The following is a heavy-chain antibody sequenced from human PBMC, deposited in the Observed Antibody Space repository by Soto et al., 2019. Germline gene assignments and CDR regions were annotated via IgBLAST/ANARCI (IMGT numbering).Heavy chain of an antibody. Sequence: GGSLRLSCAASGFTFSSYWMSWVRQAPGKGLEWVANIKQDGSEKYYVDSVKGRFTISRDNAKNSLYLQMNSLRAEDTAVYYCARDLYCTNGVCYTRVYYFDYWGQGTLVTVSS. CDR2: IKQDGSEK. CDR3: ARDLYCTNGVCYTRVYYFDY. V-gene: IGHV3-7*05. D-gene: IGHD2-8*01. J-gene: IGHJ4*02. CDR1: GFTFSSYW.